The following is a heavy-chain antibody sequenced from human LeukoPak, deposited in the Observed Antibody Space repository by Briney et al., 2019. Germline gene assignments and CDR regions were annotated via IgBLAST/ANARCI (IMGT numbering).Heavy chain of an antibody. CDR3: TRFYENC. D-gene: IGHD3-16*01. Sequence: ASVKVSCKASGYTFTSYDINWVRQVPGRGLEWMGWMNPSSGEAGYAQRFQARITMTRNTAISTAYLELSSLRSEDTAMYYCTRFYENCWGQGTLGTVSS. CDR1: GYTFTSYD. CDR2: MNPSSGEA. J-gene: IGHJ4*02. V-gene: IGHV1-8*01.